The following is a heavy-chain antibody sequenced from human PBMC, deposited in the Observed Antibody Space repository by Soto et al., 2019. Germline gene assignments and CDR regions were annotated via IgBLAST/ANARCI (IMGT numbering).Heavy chain of an antibody. CDR3: ARGVAGPLPWFDP. Sequence: QVQLVQSGAEVKKPGASVKVSCKASGYTFTSYAMHWVRQAPGQRLEWMGWINAGNGNTKYSQKFQGRVTITRDTSASTAYLELSSLRSEDTAVYCCARGVAGPLPWFDPWGQGTLVTVSS. CDR2: INAGNGNT. V-gene: IGHV1-3*01. D-gene: IGHD6-19*01. J-gene: IGHJ5*02. CDR1: GYTFTSYA.